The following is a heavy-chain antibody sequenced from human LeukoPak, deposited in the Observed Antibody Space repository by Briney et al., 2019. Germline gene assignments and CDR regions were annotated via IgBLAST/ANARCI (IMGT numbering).Heavy chain of an antibody. J-gene: IGHJ3*02. CDR3: ARDRWGVGHGSNYGSSSYDAFDI. V-gene: IGHV7-4-1*02. D-gene: IGHD3-10*01. CDR1: GYTFTSYA. Sequence: ASVKVSCKASGYTFTSYAMNWVRQAPGQGLEWMGWTNTNTGNPTYAQGFTGQFVFPSDTSVSTAYLEISSLKAEDTAVYYCARDRWGVGHGSNYGSSSYDAFDIWGQGTMVTVSS. CDR2: TNTNTGNP.